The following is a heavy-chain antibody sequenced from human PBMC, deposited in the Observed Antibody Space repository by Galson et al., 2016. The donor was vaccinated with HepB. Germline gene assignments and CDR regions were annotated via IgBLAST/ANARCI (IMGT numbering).Heavy chain of an antibody. CDR3: AKGHGGTYYKPYFDY. V-gene: IGHV3-48*02. CDR1: GFTFSSYS. D-gene: IGHD1-26*01. J-gene: IGHJ4*02. CDR2: ISSSSTTI. Sequence: SLRLSCAASGFTFSSYSINWVRQAPGKGLEWVSYISSSSTTIYYADSLKGRFTISRDNAKNSLYLQMHSLRDEDTAVYYCAKGHGGTYYKPYFDYWGQGTLVTVSS.